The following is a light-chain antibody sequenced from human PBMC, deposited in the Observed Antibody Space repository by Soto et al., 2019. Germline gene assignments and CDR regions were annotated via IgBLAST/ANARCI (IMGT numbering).Light chain of an antibody. CDR1: QRVTTSY. J-gene: IGKJ1*01. CDR2: GAS. V-gene: IGKV3-20*01. CDR3: QHYGSSPR. Sequence: EIVLTQSPGTLSLSPGEIATLSCRASQRVTTSYLAWYQQKTGQAPRLLIYGASSRATGIPDRFSGSGSGTDYALTISRLEPEDFAVYYCQHYGSSPRFGQREKVEIK.